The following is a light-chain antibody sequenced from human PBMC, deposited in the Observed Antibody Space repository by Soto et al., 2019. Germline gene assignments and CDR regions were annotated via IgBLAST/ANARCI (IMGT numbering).Light chain of an antibody. CDR3: QHYYGYPLS. CDR2: DAS. CDR1: QSISSW. J-gene: IGKJ4*01. V-gene: IGKV1-5*01. Sequence: DIQMTQSPSTLSASVGDRVTITCRASQSISSWLAWYQQKPGKAPKLLIYDASSLESGVPSRFSGSGSGTEFTLTISSLQPDDFATYYCQHYYGYPLSFGGGTKVDIK.